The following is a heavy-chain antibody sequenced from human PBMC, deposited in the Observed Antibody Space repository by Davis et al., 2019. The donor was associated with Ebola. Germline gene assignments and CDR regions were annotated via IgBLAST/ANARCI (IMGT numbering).Heavy chain of an antibody. CDR2: ISRGSKNK. CDR3: ARGGGAGSWFDP. V-gene: IGHV3-21*01. D-gene: IGHD1-26*01. J-gene: IGHJ5*02. Sequence: GGSLRLSCAASGFTFSDYSMNWVRQAPGQGLEWVSAISRGSKNKYYTDSLKGRFTITRDDAENSLYLQMNSLRVEDTAVYYCARGGGAGSWFDPWGQGTLVTVSS. CDR1: GFTFSDYS.